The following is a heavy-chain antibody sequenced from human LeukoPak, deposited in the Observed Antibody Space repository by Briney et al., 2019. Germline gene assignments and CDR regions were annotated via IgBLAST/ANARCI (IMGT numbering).Heavy chain of an antibody. Sequence: GASVKVSCKVSGYTLTELSMHWVRQAPGQGLEWMGRIKPNSGGTNYGQKFQGRVTMTRDTSISIAYMELSNLRSDDTAVYYCARAGVWDSSDTSGYHNGAFDIWGQGTMVTVPS. J-gene: IGHJ3*02. D-gene: IGHD3-22*01. CDR1: GYTLTELS. CDR3: ARAGVWDSSDTSGYHNGAFDI. CDR2: IKPNSGGT. V-gene: IGHV1-2*06.